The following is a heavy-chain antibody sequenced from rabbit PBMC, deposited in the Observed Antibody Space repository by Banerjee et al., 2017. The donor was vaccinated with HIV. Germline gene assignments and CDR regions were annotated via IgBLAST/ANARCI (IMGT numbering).Heavy chain of an antibody. Sequence: QEQLEESGGDLVKPEGSLTLTCTASGFSFSNNYYMCWVRQAPGKGLEWIACIHTGSGSAYYASWVKGRFTISKTSSTTVTLQMNSLTAADTATYFCVSYDDYGDRNLWGQGTLVTVS. V-gene: IGHV1S45*01. CDR3: VSYDDYGDRNL. J-gene: IGHJ4*01. CDR1: GFSFSNNYY. CDR2: IHTGSGSA. D-gene: IGHD2-1*01.